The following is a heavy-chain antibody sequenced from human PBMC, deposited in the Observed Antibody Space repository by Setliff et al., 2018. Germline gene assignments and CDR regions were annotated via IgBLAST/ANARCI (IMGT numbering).Heavy chain of an antibody. D-gene: IGHD3-3*01. J-gene: IGHJ6*02. Sequence: PSETLSLTCTVSGGSISSGGYYWSWIRQHPGKGLEWIGYIYYSGSTYYNPSLKSRVTISVDTSKNQFSLKLSPVTAADTAVYYCARDTEGRYNFWSGYYEDYYYYGMDVWGQGTTVTVSS. CDR3: ARDTEGRYNFWSGYYEDYYYYGMDV. V-gene: IGHV4-31*03. CDR1: GGSISSGGYY. CDR2: IYYSGST.